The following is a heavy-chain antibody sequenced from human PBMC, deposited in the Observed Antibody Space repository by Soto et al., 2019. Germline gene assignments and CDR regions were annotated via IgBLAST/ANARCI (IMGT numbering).Heavy chain of an antibody. CDR2: IFDGDNS. CDR3: ASRAVAGRDP. Sequence: GGSLRLSCVVSGFTVSSRRNYMSWVRQAPGKGLEWVSVIFDGDNSYYADSVKGRFTISRDNAKNSLYLQMNSLRAEDTAVYYGASRAVAGRDPWGQGTLVTVSS. D-gene: IGHD6-19*01. CDR1: GFTVSSRRNY. J-gene: IGHJ5*02. V-gene: IGHV3-53*01.